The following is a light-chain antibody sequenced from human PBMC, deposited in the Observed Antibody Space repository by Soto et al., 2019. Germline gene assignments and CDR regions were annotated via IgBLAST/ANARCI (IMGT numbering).Light chain of an antibody. J-gene: IGLJ1*01. CDR1: SSDVGGYNY. CDR3: SSHTSSSPYV. V-gene: IGLV2-14*01. Sequence: QSVLTQPASVSGSPVQSIAISCTGTSSDVGGYNYVSWYQQHPGKAPKLMIYEVSNRPSGVSNRFSGSKSGNTASLTISGLHAEDEGDYYCSSHTSSSPYVFGTGTKVTVL. CDR2: EVS.